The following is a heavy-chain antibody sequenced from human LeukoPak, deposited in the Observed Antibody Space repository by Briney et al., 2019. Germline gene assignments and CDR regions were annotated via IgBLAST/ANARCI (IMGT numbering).Heavy chain of an antibody. V-gene: IGHV3-23*01. D-gene: IGHD3-22*01. CDR3: AKDRPNYYDSSGHYYRRNGDY. Sequence: GGSLRLSCAASGFTFNICAMSWVRQAPGKGLEWVSSITSSVTGTFYADSVKGRFTISRDNSESTLYLQMNSLRAEDTAVYYCAKDRPNYYDSSGHYYRRNGDYWGQGTLVTVSS. J-gene: IGHJ4*02. CDR2: ITSSVTGT. CDR1: GFTFNICA.